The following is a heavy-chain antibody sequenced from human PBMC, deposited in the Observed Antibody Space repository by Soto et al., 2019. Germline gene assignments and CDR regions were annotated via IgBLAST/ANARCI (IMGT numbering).Heavy chain of an antibody. V-gene: IGHV4-30-2*01. CDR2: IYQSGVT. D-gene: IGHD6-19*01. CDR3: AGMPYPSGLRFDP. Sequence: TLSLTCNMSGDSYSISAYSWSWIRQPPGKALQWIGFIYQSGVTSYNPSLASRVSLSLDRSNNQCSLKLKSVTAADTAVYFCAGMPYPSGLRFDPWGTGTLVTVS. J-gene: IGHJ5*02. CDR1: GDSYSISAYS.